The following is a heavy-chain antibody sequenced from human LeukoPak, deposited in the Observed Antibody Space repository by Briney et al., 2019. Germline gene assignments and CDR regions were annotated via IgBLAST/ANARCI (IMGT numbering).Heavy chain of an antibody. V-gene: IGHV3-74*01. CDR2: INSDGRST. J-gene: IGHJ3*02. D-gene: IGHD3-22*01. CDR1: GFTLSSYW. CDR3: ARGYYYDSSGYYSVAFDI. Sequence: VGSLRLSCAASGFTLSSYWMHWVRQAPGKGLVWVSRINSDGRSTSHADSVKGRFTIARDNAKNTLYLQMNSLRAEDTAVYYCARGYYYDSSGYYSVAFDIWGQGTMVTVSP.